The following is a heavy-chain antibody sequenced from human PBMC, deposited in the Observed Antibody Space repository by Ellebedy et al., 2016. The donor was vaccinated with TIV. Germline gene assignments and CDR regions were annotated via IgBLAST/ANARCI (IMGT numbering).Heavy chain of an antibody. V-gene: IGHV4-59*01. CDR1: GGSISSYY. CDR2: ISYSGST. J-gene: IGHJ4*02. D-gene: IGHD4-17*01. CDR3: ARLMTTVTSDYFDY. Sequence: SETLSLTXTVSGGSISSYYWSWIRQPPGKGLEWIGYISYSGSTSSNPSLKSRVTISIDTSKNQFSLKLSSVTAADTAVYYCARLMTTVTSDYFDYWGQGTLVTVSS.